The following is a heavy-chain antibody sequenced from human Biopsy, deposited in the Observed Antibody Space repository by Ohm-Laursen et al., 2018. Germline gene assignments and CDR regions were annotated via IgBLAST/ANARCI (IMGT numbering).Heavy chain of an antibody. CDR3: ARDLPYYENSGYGAFDM. V-gene: IGHV4-4*07. D-gene: IGHD3-22*01. CDR2: IYNTGST. Sequence: GTLSLTCTVSGGFISTYYWNWIRQPAGKALEWIGRIYNTGSTNYNPSLQSRVTMSVDTSKNQFSLKMSSVTAADTAVYYCARDLPYYENSGYGAFDMWGQGTMATVSS. CDR1: GGFISTYY. J-gene: IGHJ3*02.